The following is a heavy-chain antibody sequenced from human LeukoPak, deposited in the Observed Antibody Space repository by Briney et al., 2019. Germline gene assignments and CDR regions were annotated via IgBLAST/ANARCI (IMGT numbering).Heavy chain of an antibody. CDR3: ARQEGVDYDYFDY. Sequence: GESLKISFQGFGYSFTSYWMSWVRQMPGKGLEWMGRIDPSDSYTDYSPSFQGHVTISADKSISTAYLQWSSLKASDTAMYYCARQEGVDYDYFDYWGQGTLVTVSS. J-gene: IGHJ4*02. D-gene: IGHD3-16*01. V-gene: IGHV5-10-1*01. CDR2: IDPSDSYT. CDR1: GYSFTSYW.